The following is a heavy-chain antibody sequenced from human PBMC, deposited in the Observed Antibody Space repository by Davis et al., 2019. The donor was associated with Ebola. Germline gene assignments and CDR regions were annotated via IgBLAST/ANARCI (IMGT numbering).Heavy chain of an antibody. J-gene: IGHJ4*02. CDR2: ISWNSGSI. D-gene: IGHD6-13*01. CDR3: AKAAAAGTGVFDY. V-gene: IGHV3-9*01. Sequence: SLKISCAASGFTFDDYAMHWVRQAPGKGLEWVSGISWNSGSIGYADSVKGRFTISRDNAKNSLYLQMNSLGAEDTALYYCAKAAAAGTGVFDYWGQGTLVTVSS. CDR1: GFTFDDYA.